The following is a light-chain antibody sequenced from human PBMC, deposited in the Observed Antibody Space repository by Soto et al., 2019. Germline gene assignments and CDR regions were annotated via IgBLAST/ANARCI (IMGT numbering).Light chain of an antibody. CDR3: SSYAGSNNFDV. J-gene: IGLJ1*01. CDR1: SSDVGRYNY. V-gene: IGLV2-8*01. Sequence: QSVLTQPPSASGSPGQSVTISCTGTSSDVGRYNYVSWYQQHPGKAPKLIIYEVSKRPSGVPDRFSGSKSGNTASLTVSGLQAEDEADYYCSSYAGSNNFDVFGTGTQVTVL. CDR2: EVS.